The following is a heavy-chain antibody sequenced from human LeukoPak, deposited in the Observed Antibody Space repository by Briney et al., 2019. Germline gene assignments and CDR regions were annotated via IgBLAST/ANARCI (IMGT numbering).Heavy chain of an antibody. CDR2: INPNSGGT. CDR1: GYTFTGYY. CDR3: ARESSAELLRNWYFDL. V-gene: IGHV1-2*02. Sequence: VSVKVSCKASGYTFTGYYMHWVRQAPGQGLEWMGWINPNSGGTNYAQKFQGRVTMTRDTSISTAYMGLSRLRSDDTAVYYCARESSAELLRNWYFDLWGRGTLVTVSS. J-gene: IGHJ2*01. D-gene: IGHD2-15*01.